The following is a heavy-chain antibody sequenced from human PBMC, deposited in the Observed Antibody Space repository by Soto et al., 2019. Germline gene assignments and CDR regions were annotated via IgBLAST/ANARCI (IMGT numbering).Heavy chain of an antibody. D-gene: IGHD3-22*01. CDR2: IYQGGST. Sequence: QVQLQESGPGLVKPSETLSLTCAVSGGSISSSKWWSWVRQPPGKGLEWIGEIYQGGSTNYNPSLQSRVTISIDKSKNQFSLKLSSVTAADTAVYYCAKLFNYYDTSGSQSWGRGTLVTVSS. CDR1: GGSISSSKW. J-gene: IGHJ5*02. CDR3: AKLFNYYDTSGSQS. V-gene: IGHV4-4*02.